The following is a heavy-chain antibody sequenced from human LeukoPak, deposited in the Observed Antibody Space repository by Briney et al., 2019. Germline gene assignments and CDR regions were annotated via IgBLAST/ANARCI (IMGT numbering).Heavy chain of an antibody. J-gene: IGHJ4*02. Sequence: PSETLSLTCAVSIDSTNGNYWSWVRQSPGKGLEWIGEVHRSGSTNYKPSLKRRVTISIDRSKDQISLGLTSVTAADTAVYYCARELLNAPTPGAYWGQGILVTVSS. CDR2: VHRSGST. CDR1: IDSTNGNY. D-gene: IGHD2-21*01. CDR3: ARELLNAPTPGAY. V-gene: IGHV4-4*02.